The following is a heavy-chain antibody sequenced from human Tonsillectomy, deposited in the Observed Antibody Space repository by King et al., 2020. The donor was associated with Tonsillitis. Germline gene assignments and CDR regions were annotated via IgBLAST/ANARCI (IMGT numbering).Heavy chain of an antibody. V-gene: IGHV4-31*03. CDR2: IYYSGST. D-gene: IGHD2-2*01. CDR1: GGPISSGGYY. J-gene: IGHJ3*02. CDR3: GRGLFSSTSADAFDI. Sequence: VQLQESGPGLVKPSQTLSLTCKVSGGPISSGGYYWRWIRQHPGEGLEWIGYIYYSGSTYYNPSLKSRVTISVDTSKNHFSLKLSSVTAADTAVYYCGRGLFSSTSADAFDIWGQGTLVAVSS.